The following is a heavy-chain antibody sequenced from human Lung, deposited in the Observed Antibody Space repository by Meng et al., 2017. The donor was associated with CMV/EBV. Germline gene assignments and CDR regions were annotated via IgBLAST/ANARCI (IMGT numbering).Heavy chain of an antibody. Sequence: GGSLRLSCAASGFTFSTYWMHWVRQAPGKGLEWVSRIDSEGSTTNYADSVKGRFTISRDNAKNTLYLEMNSPRAEDTAVYYCASARGVVRYAFDIWGQGTTVTVSS. CDR1: GFTFSTYW. CDR2: IDSEGSTT. J-gene: IGHJ3*02. CDR3: ASARGVVRYAFDI. V-gene: IGHV3-74*01. D-gene: IGHD2-15*01.